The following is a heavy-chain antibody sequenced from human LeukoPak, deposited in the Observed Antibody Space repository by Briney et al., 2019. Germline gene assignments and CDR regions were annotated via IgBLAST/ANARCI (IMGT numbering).Heavy chain of an antibody. J-gene: IGHJ3*02. CDR3: ARAGPDAFDI. CDR2: IHYSGST. CDR1: GGSISSYY. V-gene: IGHV4-59*01. Sequence: SETLSLTCTVSGGSISSYYWSWIRQPPGKGLEWIGYIHYSGSTNYNPSLKSRVTISVDTSKNQFSLKLSSVTAADTAVYYCARAGPDAFDIWGQGTMVTVSS.